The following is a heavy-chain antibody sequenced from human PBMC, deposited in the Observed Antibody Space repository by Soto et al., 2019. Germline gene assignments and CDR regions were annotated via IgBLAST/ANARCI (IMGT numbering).Heavy chain of an antibody. CDR1: GGTFSSYA. J-gene: IGHJ4*02. Sequence: QVQLVQSGAEMKKPGSSVKVSCKASGGTFSSYAISWVRHAPGQGLEWMGGIIPIFGTANYAQKFQGRVTITADKSTSKAYMELSSLRSEDKAVYYCARAAKVTTASGYYFDYWGQATLVTVSS. D-gene: IGHD2-21*02. CDR2: IIPIFGTA. CDR3: ARAAKVTTASGYYFDY. V-gene: IGHV1-69*06.